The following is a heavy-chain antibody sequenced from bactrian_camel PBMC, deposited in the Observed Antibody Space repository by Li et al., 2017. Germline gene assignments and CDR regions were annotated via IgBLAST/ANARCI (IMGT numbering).Heavy chain of an antibody. V-gene: IGHV3S1*01. CDR2: IYSRYGIS. CDR1: GNTTSSYF. J-gene: IGHJ4*01. Sequence: HVQLVESGGGSVRTGGSLRLSCVASGNTTSSYFMGWFRQAPGKEREGVAGIYSRYGISKYADSVKGRFTIFKDNAEKTLYLTMNDLKPEDSGMYYCAADRRIVSSSNCRDLVAGARPNGQGTQVTVS. D-gene: IGHD7*01.